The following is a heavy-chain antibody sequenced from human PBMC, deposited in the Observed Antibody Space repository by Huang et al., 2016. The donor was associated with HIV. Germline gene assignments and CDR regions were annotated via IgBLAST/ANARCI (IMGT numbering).Heavy chain of an antibody. CDR1: GYTFTNYD. CDR2: MNHNTGNT. D-gene: IGHD4-17*01. CDR3: ARSAYGDLDY. V-gene: IGHV1-8*02. Sequence: QVHLVQSGAEVKKPGASVKVSCKASGYTFTNYDINWVRQAPGRGLEWMGWMNHNTGNTGFAQSFQGRVTMTSKTSITTAYMELTSLTSEDTAVYYCARSAYGDLDYWGLGTLVIVSS. J-gene: IGHJ4*02.